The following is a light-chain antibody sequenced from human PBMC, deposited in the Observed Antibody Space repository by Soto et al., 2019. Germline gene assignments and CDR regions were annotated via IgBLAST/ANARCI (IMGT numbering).Light chain of an antibody. Sequence: DIQMTQSPSSLSAFVGERVTITCRASQGIRNDLDWYQQKPGKAPKRLSYAASSLQSGVPSRFSGSGSGPELPLTSSSLKPEDFATNYCLQHNTYPRTFGQGTNVESK. V-gene: IGKV1-17*01. J-gene: IGKJ1*01. CDR1: QGIRND. CDR2: AAS. CDR3: LQHNTYPRT.